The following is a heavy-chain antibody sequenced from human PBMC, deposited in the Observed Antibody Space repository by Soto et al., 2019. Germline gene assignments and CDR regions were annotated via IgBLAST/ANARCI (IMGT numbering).Heavy chain of an antibody. V-gene: IGHV4-59*01. CDR1: GGSISSYY. Sequence: SETLSLTCTVSGGSISSYYWSWIRQPPGKGLEWIGYIYYSGSTNYNPSLKSRVTISVDTSKNQFSLKLSSVTAADTAVYYCARDHLQRSPGGYYSYYMYAWGKGTTVTISS. D-gene: IGHD4-4*01. CDR3: ARDHLQRSPGGYYSYYMYA. CDR2: IYYSGST. J-gene: IGHJ6*03.